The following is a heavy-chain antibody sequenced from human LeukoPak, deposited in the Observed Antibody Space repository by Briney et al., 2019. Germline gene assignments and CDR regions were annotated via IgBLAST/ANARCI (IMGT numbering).Heavy chain of an antibody. CDR2: ISAYNGNT. CDR1: GYTFTSYG. V-gene: IGHV1-18*01. CDR3: ARGPTTVTIKFYYYYGMDV. D-gene: IGHD4-17*01. Sequence: GASVKVSCKASGYTFTSYGISWVRQAPGQGLEWMGWISAYNGNTNYAQKLQGRVTMTTDTSTSTAYMELSSLRSEDTAAYYCARGPTTVTIKFYYYYGMDVWGQGTTVTVSS. J-gene: IGHJ6*02.